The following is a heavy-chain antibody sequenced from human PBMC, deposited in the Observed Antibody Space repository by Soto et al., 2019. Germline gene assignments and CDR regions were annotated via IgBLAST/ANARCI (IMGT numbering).Heavy chain of an antibody. CDR2: IYYSGST. D-gene: IGHD3-22*01. J-gene: IGHJ4*02. CDR1: AGSISNDY. Sequence: QVQLQESGPGLVKPSETLSLTCTVSAGSISNDYWSWIRQPPGKGLEWIGYIYYSGSTNYNPSLESRVTMSVDTSKNQFSLKTTSMTAADTAVYYCARGTGDSSGYYRPFDYWGQGTLVTVSS. V-gene: IGHV4-59*01. CDR3: ARGTGDSSGYYRPFDY.